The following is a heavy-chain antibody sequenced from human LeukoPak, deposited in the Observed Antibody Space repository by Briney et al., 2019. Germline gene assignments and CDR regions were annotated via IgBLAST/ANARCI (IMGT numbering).Heavy chain of an antibody. D-gene: IGHD5-12*01. CDR2: ISGSGGST. V-gene: IGHV3-23*01. CDR3: AKDWPLGATIVLLYYYGMDV. J-gene: IGHJ6*02. Sequence: PGGSLRLSCAASGFTFSSYAMSWVRQAPGKGLEWVSAISGSGGSTYYADSVKGRFTISRDNSKNTLYLQMNSLRAEDTAVYYCAKDWPLGATIVLLYYYGMDVWGQGTTVTVSS. CDR1: GFTFSSYA.